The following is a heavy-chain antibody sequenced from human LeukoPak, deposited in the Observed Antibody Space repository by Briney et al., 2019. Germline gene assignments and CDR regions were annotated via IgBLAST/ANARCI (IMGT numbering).Heavy chain of an antibody. V-gene: IGHV1-18*01. J-gene: IGHJ4*02. D-gene: IGHD1-14*01. Sequence: ASVKVSCKTSGYSFTSHGISWVRQAPGQGLEWMGWMSGCNGNTNYAQKFQGRVTMTTDASTRTAHMEVRGLRSDDTAVYYCARGGWTTGMDYWGQGTLVIVSS. CDR3: ARGGWTTGMDY. CDR1: GYSFTSHG. CDR2: MSGCNGNT.